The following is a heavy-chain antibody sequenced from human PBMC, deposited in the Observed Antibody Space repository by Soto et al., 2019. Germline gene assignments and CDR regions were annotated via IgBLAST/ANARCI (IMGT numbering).Heavy chain of an antibody. CDR3: AKDEIYDFWSGYSAYYYYGMDV. Sequence: GGSLRLSCAASGFTFSSYAMSWVRQAPGKGLEWVSAISGSGGSTYYADSVKGRFTISRDNSKNTLYLQMNSLRAEDTAVYYCAKDEIYDFWSGYSAYYYYGMDVWGQGTMVTVSS. V-gene: IGHV3-23*01. CDR1: GFTFSSYA. CDR2: ISGSGGST. J-gene: IGHJ6*02. D-gene: IGHD3-3*01.